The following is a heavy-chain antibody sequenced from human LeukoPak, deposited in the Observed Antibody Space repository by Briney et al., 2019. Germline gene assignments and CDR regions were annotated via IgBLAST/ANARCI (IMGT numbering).Heavy chain of an antibody. J-gene: IGHJ6*03. CDR1: GYTFTSYY. D-gene: IGHD5-24*01. Sequence: VASVKVSCKASGYTFTSYYMHWVRQAPGQGLEWMGIINPSGGSTSYAQKFQGRVTMTRDMSTSTVYMELSSLRSEDTAVYYCATTAGPMAASSNMDVWGKGTTVTVSS. CDR2: INPSGGST. CDR3: ATTAGPMAASSNMDV. V-gene: IGHV1-46*01.